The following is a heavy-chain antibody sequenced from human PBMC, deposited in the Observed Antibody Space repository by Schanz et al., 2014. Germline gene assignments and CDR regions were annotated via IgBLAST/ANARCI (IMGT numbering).Heavy chain of an antibody. V-gene: IGHV7-4-1*02. CDR1: GYNFTTYT. D-gene: IGHD2-15*01. CDR3: ARGGVVVVTAALNWFDP. CDR2: INTNNGDP. Sequence: QVQLVQSGAEVKKPGASVKVSCKASGYNFTTYTMNWVRQAPGQGLEWMGWINTNNGDPTYAQGFTGRFVFSLDTSVSTAYLQISSLKAEDTAVYYCARGGVVVVTAALNWFDPWGQGTLVTVSS. J-gene: IGHJ5*02.